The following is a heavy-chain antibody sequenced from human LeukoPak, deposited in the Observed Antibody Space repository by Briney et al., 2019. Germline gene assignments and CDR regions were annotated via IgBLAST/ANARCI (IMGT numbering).Heavy chain of an antibody. CDR3: AELGITMIGGV. CDR2: ITSSSTYT. D-gene: IGHD3-10*02. J-gene: IGHJ6*04. CDR1: GFSFSSYN. Sequence: GVLRLSCAASGFSFSSYNMNWVRQTPGKWLEWVSSITSSSTYTFYADSVKGRFTISRDNAKNSLYLQMNSLRAEDTAVYYCAELGITMIGGVWGKGTTVTISS. V-gene: IGHV3-21*01.